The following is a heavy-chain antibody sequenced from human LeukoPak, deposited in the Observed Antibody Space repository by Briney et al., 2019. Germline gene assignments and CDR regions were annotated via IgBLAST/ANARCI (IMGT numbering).Heavy chain of an antibody. CDR3: ARSWDYLYYYDSSGYYQLDY. Sequence: PSETLPLTCAVYGGSFSGYYWSWIRQPPGKGLEWIGEINHSGSTNYNPSLKSRVTISVDTSKNQFSLKLSSVTAADTAVYYCARSWDYLYYYDSSGYYQLDYWGQGTLVTVSS. V-gene: IGHV4-34*01. CDR2: INHSGST. CDR1: GGSFSGYY. J-gene: IGHJ4*02. D-gene: IGHD3-22*01.